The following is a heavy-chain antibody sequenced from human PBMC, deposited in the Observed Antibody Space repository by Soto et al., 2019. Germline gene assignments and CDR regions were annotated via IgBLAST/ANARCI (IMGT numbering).Heavy chain of an antibody. J-gene: IGHJ5*02. CDR2: INPATGNT. V-gene: IGHV1-3*01. CDR3: ARRYKSAGWLEP. CDR1: GYSFATYA. D-gene: IGHD1-1*01. Sequence: QVQLVQSGAEVKKPGTSVKVSCKASGYSFATYAILWVRQAPGQGLEWMGWINPATGNTEYSDKFQDRVTFTRDTSATTAYMELRGLRSEDTAVYYCARRYKSAGWLEPWGQGTLVTVSS.